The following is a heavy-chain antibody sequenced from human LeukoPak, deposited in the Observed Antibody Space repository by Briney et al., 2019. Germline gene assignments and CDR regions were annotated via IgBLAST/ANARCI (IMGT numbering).Heavy chain of an antibody. D-gene: IGHD3-10*01. V-gene: IGHV3-43*01. CDR1: GFTFDDYT. Sequence: QSGGSLRLSCAASGFTFDDYTMHWVRQAPGKGLEWVSLISWDGGSTYYADSVKGRFTISRDNSKNSLYLQMNSLRTEDTALYYCAKVTSYGSGIDAFDIWGQGTMVTVSS. CDR3: AKVTSYGSGIDAFDI. J-gene: IGHJ3*02. CDR2: ISWDGGST.